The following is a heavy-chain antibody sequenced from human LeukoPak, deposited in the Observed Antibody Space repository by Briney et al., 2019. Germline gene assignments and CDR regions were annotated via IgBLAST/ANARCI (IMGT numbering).Heavy chain of an antibody. D-gene: IGHD6-13*01. CDR1: GGSISSSSYY. V-gene: IGHV4-39*01. Sequence: SETLSLTCTVSGGSISSSSYYWGWIRQPPGKGLEWIGRIYYSGSTYYNPSLKSRVTISVDKSKNQFSLKLSSVTAADTAVYYCARQPFDSSSWYDYWGQGTLVTVSS. CDR2: IYYSGST. J-gene: IGHJ4*02. CDR3: ARQPFDSSSWYDY.